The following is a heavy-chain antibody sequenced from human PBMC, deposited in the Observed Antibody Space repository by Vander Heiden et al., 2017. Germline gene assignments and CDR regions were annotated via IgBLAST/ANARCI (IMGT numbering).Heavy chain of an antibody. CDR1: GSTFTGYY. V-gene: IGHV1-2*04. CDR3: ARAGVWGGYDSGYYYGMDV. Sequence: QVQLVQAGAEVKKPGASVKVSCKASGSTFTGYYMHWVRQAPGQGLEWMGWINPNSGGTNYAQKFQGWVTMTRDTSISTAYMELSRLRSDDTAVYYCARAGVWGGYDSGYYYGMDVWGQGTTVTVSS. D-gene: IGHD5-12*01. J-gene: IGHJ6*02. CDR2: INPNSGGT.